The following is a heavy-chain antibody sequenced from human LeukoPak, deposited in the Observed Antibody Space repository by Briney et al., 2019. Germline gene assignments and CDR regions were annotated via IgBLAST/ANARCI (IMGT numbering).Heavy chain of an antibody. CDR3: ARGYCDSTGCRWSWFDP. Sequence: SETLSLTCTVSGASISNSYWSWIRQPPGKGLEWIGFIYYSGSTNYNPSLKSRVTISVDTSKNQFSLKLSSVTAADPAIYFCARGYCDSTGCRWSWFDPWGQGTLVTVSP. CDR1: GASISNSY. CDR2: IYYSGST. V-gene: IGHV4-59*13. D-gene: IGHD2/OR15-2a*01. J-gene: IGHJ5*02.